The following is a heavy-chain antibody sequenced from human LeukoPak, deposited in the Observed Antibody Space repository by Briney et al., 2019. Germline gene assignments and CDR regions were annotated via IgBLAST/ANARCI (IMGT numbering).Heavy chain of an antibody. V-gene: IGHV5-51*01. CDR3: ARSGYDFHDAFDI. CDR1: GYSFTSYW. CDR2: IYPGDSDT. Sequence: GESLKISCKGFGYSFTSYWIGWVRQMPGKGLEWMGIIYPGDSDTRYSPSFQGQVTISADKSISTAYLQWSSLKASDTAMYYCARSGYDFHDAFDIWGQGTMVTVSS. J-gene: IGHJ3*02. D-gene: IGHD5-12*01.